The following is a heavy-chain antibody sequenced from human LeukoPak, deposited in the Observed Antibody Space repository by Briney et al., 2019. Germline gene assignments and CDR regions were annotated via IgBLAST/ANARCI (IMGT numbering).Heavy chain of an antibody. CDR2: ISVNGETT. J-gene: IGHJ4*02. D-gene: IGHD6-19*01. V-gene: IGHV3-23*01. CDR3: AQGYSSGWYPY. Sequence: GGSLRLSCAVSGFSVSSFGMSWVRQAPGKGLEWVSAISVNGETTWYADSVKGRFIISRDNSKNTLYLQLSSLRAEDAAVYYCAQGYSSGWYPYWGQGSLVSVSS. CDR1: GFSVSSFG.